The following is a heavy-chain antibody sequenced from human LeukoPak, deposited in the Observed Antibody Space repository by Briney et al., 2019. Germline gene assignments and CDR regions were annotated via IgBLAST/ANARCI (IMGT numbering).Heavy chain of an antibody. D-gene: IGHD2-21*02. CDR1: RYTFNEYA. J-gene: IGHJ4*02. Sequence: ASVKVSCKASRYTFNEYAMIWVRQAPEQGLEWMGWINTDTGNPTYAQGFTGRFVFSLDTSVSTAYLQISSLKAEDTAVYYCARDREAYCGGDCYPDYWGQGTLVTVSS. CDR3: ARDREAYCGGDCYPDY. V-gene: IGHV7-4-1*02. CDR2: INTDTGNP.